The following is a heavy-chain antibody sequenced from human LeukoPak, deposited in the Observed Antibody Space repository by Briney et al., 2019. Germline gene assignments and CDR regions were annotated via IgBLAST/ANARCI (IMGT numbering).Heavy chain of an antibody. CDR3: ARVDGDYFGGVDC. V-gene: IGHV4-39*07. CDR2: IYYSGST. Sequence: PSETLSLTCTVSGGSISSSSYYWGWIRQPPGKGLEWIGSIYYSGSTYYNPSLKSRVTISVDTSKNQFSLKLSSVTAADTAVYYCARVDGDYFGGVDCWGQGTLVTVSS. CDR1: GGSISSSSYY. J-gene: IGHJ4*02. D-gene: IGHD4-17*01.